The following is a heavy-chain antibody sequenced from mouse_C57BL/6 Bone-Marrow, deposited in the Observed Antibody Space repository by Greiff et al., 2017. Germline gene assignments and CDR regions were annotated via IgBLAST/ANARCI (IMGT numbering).Heavy chain of an antibody. CDR1: GYTFTSYD. J-gene: IGHJ3*01. CDR3: AREVDYGNYVWFAY. CDR2: IYPRDGST. D-gene: IGHD2-1*01. Sequence: QVQLQPSGPELVKPGASVKLSCKASGYTFTSYDINWVKQRPGQGLEWIGWIYPRDGSTKYNEKFKGKATLTVDTSSSTAYMELHSLTSEDSAVYFCAREVDYGNYVWFAYWGQGTLVTVSA. V-gene: IGHV1-85*01.